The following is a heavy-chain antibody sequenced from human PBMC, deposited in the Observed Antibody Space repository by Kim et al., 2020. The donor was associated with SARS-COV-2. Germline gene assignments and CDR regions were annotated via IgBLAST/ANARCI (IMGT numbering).Heavy chain of an antibody. J-gene: IGHJ3*02. CDR1: GGSFSGYY. Sequence: SETLSLTCAVYGGSFSGYYWSWIRQPPGKGLEWIGEINHSGSTNYNPSLKSRVTISVDTSKNQFSLKLSSVTAADTAVYYCARLWIDLIVGSRISKDFAFEIWGQGTMGTVSS. V-gene: IGHV4-34*01. CDR3: ARLWIDLIVGSRISKDFAFEI. CDR2: INHSGST. D-gene: IGHD1-26*01.